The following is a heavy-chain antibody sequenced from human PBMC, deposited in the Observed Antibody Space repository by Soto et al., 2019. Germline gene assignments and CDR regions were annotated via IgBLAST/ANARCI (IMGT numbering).Heavy chain of an antibody. Sequence: PSETLSLTCTVSGGSINSGDYHWSWIRQSPGKGLEWIGAIYYSGSTYYNPSLKSRIRISVDTSKNQFSLKVNSVTAADTAVYYCARAKRGYYFDCWGQGTLVTVSS. D-gene: IGHD3-10*01. J-gene: IGHJ4*02. CDR2: IYYSGST. CDR1: GGSINSGDYH. V-gene: IGHV4-30-4*01. CDR3: ARAKRGYYFDC.